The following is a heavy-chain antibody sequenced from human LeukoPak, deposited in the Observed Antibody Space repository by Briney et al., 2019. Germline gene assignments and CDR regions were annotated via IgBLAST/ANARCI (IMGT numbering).Heavy chain of an antibody. J-gene: IGHJ3*02. V-gene: IGHV1-69*05. CDR3: ASSYLVGANAFDI. CDR1: GGTFSSYA. CDR2: IIPIFGTA. D-gene: IGHD1-26*01. Sequence: SVKVSCKASGGTFSSYAISWVRQAPGQGLEWMGGIIPIFGTANYAQKFQGRVTITTDESTSTAYMELSSLRSEDTAVYYCASSYLVGANAFDIWGQGTMVTVSS.